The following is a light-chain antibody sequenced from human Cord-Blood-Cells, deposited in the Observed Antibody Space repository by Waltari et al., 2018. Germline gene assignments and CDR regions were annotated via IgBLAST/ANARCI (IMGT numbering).Light chain of an antibody. CDR3: SSYTSSSTLEV. CDR1: SSDVGGSNY. J-gene: IGLJ1*01. CDR2: DVS. Sequence: QSALTQPASVSGSPGQSIHISCTGTSSDVGGSNYVSWYQQHPGKAPKLMIYDVSNRPSWVSNRFSGSKSGNTASLTISGLQAEDEADYYCSSYTSSSTLEVFGTGTKVTVL. V-gene: IGLV2-14*01.